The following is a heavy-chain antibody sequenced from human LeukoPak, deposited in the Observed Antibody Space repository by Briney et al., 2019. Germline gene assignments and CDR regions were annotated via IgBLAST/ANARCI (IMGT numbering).Heavy chain of an antibody. D-gene: IGHD6-13*01. Sequence: SVKVSCKASGGTFSSYAISWVRQAPGQGLEWMGGIIPIFGTANYAQKFQGRVTITADESTSTAYMELSSLRSEDTAVYYCAAALAAAGGTYFDYWGQGTLVTVSS. V-gene: IGHV1-69*13. CDR2: IIPIFGTA. CDR3: AAALAAAGGTYFDY. J-gene: IGHJ4*02. CDR1: GGTFSSYA.